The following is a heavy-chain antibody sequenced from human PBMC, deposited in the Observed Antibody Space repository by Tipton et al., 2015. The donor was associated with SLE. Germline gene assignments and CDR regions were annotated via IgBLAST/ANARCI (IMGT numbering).Heavy chain of an antibody. D-gene: IGHD6-13*01. CDR2: ISWNSGSI. CDR3: AKDLGQATAVSYFFAMDV. J-gene: IGHJ6*02. V-gene: IGHV3-9*01. CDR1: GFTFDDYA. Sequence: SLRLSCAASGFTFDDYAMHWVRQAPGKGLEWVSGISWNSGSIGYADSVKGRFTISRDNAKNSLYLQMNSLRAEDTALYYCAKDLGQATAVSYFFAMDVWGQGTTVTVSS.